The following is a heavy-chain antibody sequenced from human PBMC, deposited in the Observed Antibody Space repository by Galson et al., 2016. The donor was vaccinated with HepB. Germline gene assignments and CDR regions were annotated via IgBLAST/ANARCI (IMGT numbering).Heavy chain of an antibody. CDR3: AREPFISPWDY. V-gene: IGHV3-15*01. J-gene: IGHJ4*02. D-gene: IGHD2/OR15-2a*01. CDR2: IRPHRDRKTP. CDR1: GFTFSKAW. Sequence: SLRLSCAASGFTFSKAWFTWVRQAPGKGLEWVGRIRPHRDRKTPVYAAPVEGRFTISRDDSKNTLYLQMNSLRVEDTAVYFCAREPFISPWDYWGPGTLVTVSA.